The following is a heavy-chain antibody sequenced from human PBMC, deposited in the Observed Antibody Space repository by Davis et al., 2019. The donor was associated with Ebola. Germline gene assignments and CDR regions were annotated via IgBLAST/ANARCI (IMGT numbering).Heavy chain of an antibody. CDR1: GFSLGTYG. Sequence: GESLKTSCTAFGFSLGTYGMHWVRQAPGKGLEWVQNLSYDGSHTSSIDSVKGRFTISRDNSKNTLYLQMNSLRVEDTAVYYCARDPPYDQGYDYWGQGTLVTVSS. CDR3: ARDPPYDQGYDY. J-gene: IGHJ4*02. D-gene: IGHD3-22*01. V-gene: IGHV3-30*03. CDR2: LSYDGSHT.